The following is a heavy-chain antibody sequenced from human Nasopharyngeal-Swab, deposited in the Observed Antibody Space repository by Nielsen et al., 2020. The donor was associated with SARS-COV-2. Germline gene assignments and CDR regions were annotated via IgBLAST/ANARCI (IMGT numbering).Heavy chain of an antibody. Sequence: SETLSLTCTVSGGSISSYYWSWIRQPPGKGLEWIGYIYYSGSTNYNPSLKSRVTISVDTSKNQFSLKLSPVTAADTAVYYCARSAVGAWGGMDVWGQGTTVTVSS. CDR1: GGSISSYY. CDR3: ARSAVGAWGGMDV. J-gene: IGHJ6*02. CDR2: IYYSGST. D-gene: IGHD1-26*01. V-gene: IGHV4-59*01.